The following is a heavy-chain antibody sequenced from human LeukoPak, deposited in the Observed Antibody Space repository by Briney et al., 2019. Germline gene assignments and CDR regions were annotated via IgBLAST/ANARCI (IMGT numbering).Heavy chain of an antibody. D-gene: IGHD3-10*01. CDR2: IKSKTDGGTT. CDR1: GFTFSNAW. J-gene: IGHJ4*02. CDR3: TTDFSGSYPMLGY. V-gene: IGHV3-15*01. Sequence: GGSLRLSCAASGFTFSNAWMSWVRQAPGKGREWVGRIKSKTDGGTTDYAAPVKGRFTISRDDSKNTLCLQMNSLKTEDTAVYYCTTDFSGSYPMLGYWGQGTLVTVSS.